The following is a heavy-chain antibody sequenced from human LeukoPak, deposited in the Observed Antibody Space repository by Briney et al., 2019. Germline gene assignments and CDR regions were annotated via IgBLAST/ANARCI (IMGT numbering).Heavy chain of an antibody. CDR2: ISSPTSSYI. Sequence: GGSLRLSCAASGFTFSDFNMNWVRQNPGRGLEWVSSISSPTSSYINYADSVKGRFTISRDNVKNSLYLQINSLRADDTAVYYCARGLGSYAYSDAFDIWGQGTMVTVSS. CDR3: ARGLGSYAYSDAFDI. D-gene: IGHD5-18*01. CDR1: GFTFSDFN. V-gene: IGHV3-21*01. J-gene: IGHJ3*02.